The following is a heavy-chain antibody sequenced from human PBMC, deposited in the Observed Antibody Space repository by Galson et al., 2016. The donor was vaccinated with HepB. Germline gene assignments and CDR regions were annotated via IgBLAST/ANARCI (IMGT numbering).Heavy chain of an antibody. J-gene: IGHJ4*02. V-gene: IGHV3-48*01. CDR1: GFPFSTYT. Sequence: SLRLSCAASGFPFSTYTMNWLRQAPGKGLEWVSYISNRDGTRYYADSVKGRFTISRDNAENSEFLQMNTLRAEDTAVYYCARAIPIGGSAGAGEYIDYWGLGTLVTVSS. D-gene: IGHD1-14*01. CDR2: ISNRDGTR. CDR3: ARAIPIGGSAGAGEYIDY.